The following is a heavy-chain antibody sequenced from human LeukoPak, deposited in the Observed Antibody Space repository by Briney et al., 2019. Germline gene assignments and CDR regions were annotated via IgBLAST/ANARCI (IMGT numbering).Heavy chain of an antibody. J-gene: IGHJ4*02. D-gene: IGHD3-16*01. V-gene: IGHV3-23*01. CDR3: ARKLWHRNDC. CDR1: GVTLSNYA. Sequence: RAGGSLRLSCVASGVTLSNYAMSWARQAPGKGLEWVSGISSSGSGGNTYYADSVKGRFTVSRDNFKNTLYLQMNSLRAEDTALYYCARKLWHRNDCWGQGTLVTVSS. CDR2: ISSSGSGGNT.